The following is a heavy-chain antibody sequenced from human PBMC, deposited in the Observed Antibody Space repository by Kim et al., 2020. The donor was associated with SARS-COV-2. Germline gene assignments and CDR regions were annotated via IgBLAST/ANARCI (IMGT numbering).Heavy chain of an antibody. CDR3: ARPIYGGNSACAFDI. V-gene: IGHV4-39*01. D-gene: IGHD4-17*01. J-gene: IGHJ3*02. Sequence: PSLKSGVTISVDTSKNQFSLKRSSVTAADTAVYYCARPIYGGNSACAFDIWGQGTMVTVSS.